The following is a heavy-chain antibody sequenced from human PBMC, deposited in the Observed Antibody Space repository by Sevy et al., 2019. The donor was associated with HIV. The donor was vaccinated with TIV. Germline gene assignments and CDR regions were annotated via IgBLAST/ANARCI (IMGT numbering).Heavy chain of an antibody. V-gene: IGHV3-23*01. CDR1: RFTFSNYA. CDR3: AKVDVVVPVADYGMDV. D-gene: IGHD2-2*01. J-gene: IGHJ6*02. Sequence: GGSLRLSCAASRFTFSNYAMSWVRQAPGKGLEWVSSISRSGGSTYYADSVKGRFTLSRDNSKNTLYLQMNRLRAEDTAVYYCAKVDVVVPVADYGMDVWGQGTTVTASS. CDR2: ISRSGGST.